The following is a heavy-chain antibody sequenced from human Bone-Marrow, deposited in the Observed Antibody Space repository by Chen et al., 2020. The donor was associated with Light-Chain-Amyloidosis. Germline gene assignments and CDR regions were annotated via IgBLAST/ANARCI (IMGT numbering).Heavy chain of an antibody. CDR1: GYTFSNHY. J-gene: IGHJ4*02. V-gene: IGHV1-46*04. Sequence: QVQLVQSGAEVRKPGASVKVSCKASGYTFSNHYIHWVRQAPGQGLEWMGLINPNAVRTSYPQKLQDILTMTRDTSTTTVSMSLSSLRSEDTAVYYCARVSGGNIYMVDYWGQGTLVSVSS. CDR2: INPNAVRT. CDR3: ARVSGGNIYMVDY. D-gene: IGHD6-19*01.